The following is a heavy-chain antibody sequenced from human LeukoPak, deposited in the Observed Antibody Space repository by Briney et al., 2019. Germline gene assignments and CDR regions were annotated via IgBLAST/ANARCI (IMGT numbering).Heavy chain of an antibody. V-gene: IGHV1-2*02. Sequence: ASVKVSCKASGYTFTGYYMHWVRQAPGQGLEWMGWINPNSGGTNYAQKFQGRVTMTRDTSISTAYMELSRLRSGDTAVYYCATYYYDSSGYRDYFDYWGQGTLVTVSS. J-gene: IGHJ4*02. CDR3: ATYYYDSSGYRDYFDY. CDR1: GYTFTGYY. CDR2: INPNSGGT. D-gene: IGHD3-22*01.